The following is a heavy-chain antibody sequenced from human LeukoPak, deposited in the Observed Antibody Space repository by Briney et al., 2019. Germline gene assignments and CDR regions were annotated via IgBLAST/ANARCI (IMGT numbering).Heavy chain of an antibody. CDR2: ISSRGSTI. CDR1: GFTFSNAW. CDR3: AGTGYDIIFDY. Sequence: GGSLRLSCAASGFTFSNAWMGWVRQAPGKGLEWVSYISSRGSTIYYADSVKGRFTISRDNAKNSLYLQMNSLRAEDTAVYYCAGTGYDIIFDYWGQGTLVTVSS. V-gene: IGHV3-11*04. D-gene: IGHD3-9*01. J-gene: IGHJ4*02.